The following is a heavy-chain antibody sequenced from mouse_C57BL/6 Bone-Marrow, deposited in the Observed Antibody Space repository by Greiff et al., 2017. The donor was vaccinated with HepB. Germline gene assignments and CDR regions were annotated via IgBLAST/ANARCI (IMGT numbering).Heavy chain of an antibody. Sequence: VQLQQSGPVLVKPGASVKMSCKASGYTFTDYYMNWVKQSHGKSLEWIGVINPYNGGTSYNQKFKGKATLTVDKSSSTAYMELNSLTSEDSAVYYCARRTTIVTLDYWGQGTTLTVSS. CDR1: GYTFTDYY. CDR3: ARRTTIVTLDY. CDR2: INPYNGGT. J-gene: IGHJ2*01. D-gene: IGHD2-5*01. V-gene: IGHV1-19*01.